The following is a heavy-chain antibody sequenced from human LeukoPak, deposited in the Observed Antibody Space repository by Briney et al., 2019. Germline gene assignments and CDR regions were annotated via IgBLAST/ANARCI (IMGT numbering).Heavy chain of an antibody. J-gene: IGHJ5*02. V-gene: IGHV3-23*01. CDR1: GFTFSSYA. Sequence: GGSLRLSCAASGFTFSSYAMSWVRQAPGKGLEWVSAISGSGGSTYYADSVKGRFTFSRDNSKNTPYLQMNSLRAEDTAVYYCAKSGMVRGVIRAWGQGTLVTVSS. CDR2: ISGSGGST. CDR3: AKSGMVRGVIRA. D-gene: IGHD3-10*01.